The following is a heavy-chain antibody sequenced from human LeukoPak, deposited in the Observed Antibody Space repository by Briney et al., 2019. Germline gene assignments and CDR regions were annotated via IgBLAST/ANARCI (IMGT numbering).Heavy chain of an antibody. CDR3: ATDWHYYGSGSPNWGVLGGFAI. Sequence: SWGSLRLSGAASRFTCSSYAMSWVRQAPGKGREWVSTISGGGGSTDYADSGKGRFTISRDNSKNTLYLQMNSLRAEDTAVYSCATDWHYYGSGSPNWGVLGGFAIWGQGTLVTVSS. D-gene: IGHD3-10*01. CDR2: ISGGGGST. CDR1: RFTCSSYA. J-gene: IGHJ3*02. V-gene: IGHV3-23*01.